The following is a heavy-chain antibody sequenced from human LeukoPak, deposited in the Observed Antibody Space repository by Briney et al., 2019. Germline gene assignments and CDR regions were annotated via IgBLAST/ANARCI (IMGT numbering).Heavy chain of an antibody. J-gene: IGHJ4*02. V-gene: IGHV3-23*01. CDR3: AKFYYDYVWGSYPGRGNFDY. CDR1: GFTFSSYA. CDR2: VSSSGDST. D-gene: IGHD3-16*02. Sequence: GGSLRLSCAASGFTFSSYAMSWVRQAPGKGLKLVSAVSSSGDSTYYIDSVKGRFTISRDNSKNTLYLQMNSLRGEDTAVYFCAKFYYDYVWGSYPGRGNFDYWGQGTLVTVSS.